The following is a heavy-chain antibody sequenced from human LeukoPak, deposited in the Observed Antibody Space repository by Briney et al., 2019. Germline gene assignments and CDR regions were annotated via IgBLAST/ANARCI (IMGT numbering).Heavy chain of an antibody. V-gene: IGHV4-34*01. J-gene: IGHJ4*02. CDR3: ARGHYGYFDY. CDR1: GRSFSGYY. CDR2: INHSGST. D-gene: IGHD3-16*01. Sequence: SETLSLTCAVYGRSFSGYYWSWIRQPPGKGLEWIGEINHSGSTNYNPSLKSRVTISVDTSKNQFSLKLSSVTAADTAVYYCARGHYGYFDYWGQGTLVTVSS.